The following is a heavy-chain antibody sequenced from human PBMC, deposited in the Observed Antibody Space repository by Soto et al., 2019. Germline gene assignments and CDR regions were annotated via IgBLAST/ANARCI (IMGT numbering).Heavy chain of an antibody. D-gene: IGHD3-9*01. CDR2: INSEGGFT. Sequence: PGWSLRLSCAVSGFMFSDYYMGWVRQAPGKGLEWISYINSEGGFTKYADSVKGRFTISRDNARNSLYLQINSLRDDDTAVYFCARGLIMPGGFIKNYFDSWVQGTMVTVS. V-gene: IGHV3-11*06. CDR3: ARGLIMPGGFIKNYFDS. CDR1: GFMFSDYY. J-gene: IGHJ4*02.